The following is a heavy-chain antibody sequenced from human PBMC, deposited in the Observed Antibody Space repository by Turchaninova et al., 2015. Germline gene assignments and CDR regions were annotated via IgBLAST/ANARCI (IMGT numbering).Heavy chain of an antibody. J-gene: IGHJ4*02. Sequence: QVQLQESGPGLVKPSETLSLTCPVSGGSISIDNYYWGWIRQPPGKGREWIGYIFYSGATYDKPSFKIRVTLSVETSKNQFSLKLGSVTAADTAVYYCARGPTSTTDYWGQGILVTVSS. V-gene: IGHV4-30-4*01. D-gene: IGHD4-17*01. CDR2: IFYSGAT. CDR3: ARGPTSTTDY. CDR1: GGSISIDNYY.